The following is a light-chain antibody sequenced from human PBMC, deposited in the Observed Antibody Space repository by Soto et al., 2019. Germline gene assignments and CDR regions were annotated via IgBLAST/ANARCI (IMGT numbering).Light chain of an antibody. J-gene: IGKJ1*01. CDR2: WAS. CDR1: QSVLYSPNNKNY. CDR3: QQYYSSPWT. Sequence: DIVMTQSPESLAVSLGERATINCKSSQSVLYSPNNKNYLAWYQQKPGQPPKLLIYWASTRESGVPERFSGSGSGTDFTLTISCLQAEDVAVYYCQQYYSSPWTFGQGTKVEIK. V-gene: IGKV4-1*01.